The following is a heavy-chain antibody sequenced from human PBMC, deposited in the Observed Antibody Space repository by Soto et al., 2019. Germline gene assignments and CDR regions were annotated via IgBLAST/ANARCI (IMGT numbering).Heavy chain of an antibody. D-gene: IGHD3-22*01. CDR3: ARLTLAHDSSGYHIFDY. V-gene: IGHV1-46*01. CDR1: GYIFTNSY. CDR2: INLSADRT. Sequence: ASVKVSCKASGYIFTNSYIHWVRQAPGQGLEWMGIINLSADRTSYAQKFQGRFTVTMDTSTSTVYLEWSSLKASDSAMYYCARLTLAHDSSGYHIFDYWGLGTLVTVSS. J-gene: IGHJ4*02.